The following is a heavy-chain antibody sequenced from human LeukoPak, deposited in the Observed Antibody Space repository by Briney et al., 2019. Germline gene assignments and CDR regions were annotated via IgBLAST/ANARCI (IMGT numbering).Heavy chain of an antibody. V-gene: IGHV3-53*01. J-gene: IGHJ4*02. CDR2: IYSGGST. CDR1: GFTVSSNY. CDR3: ARDRLEYYYDSSGYYHDY. D-gene: IGHD3-22*01. Sequence: PGGSLRLSCAASGFTVSSNYMSWVRQAPGKGLEWVSVIYSGGSTYHADSVKGRFTISRDNSKNTLYLQMNSLRAEDTAVYYCARDRLEYYYDSSGYYHDYWGQGTLVTVSS.